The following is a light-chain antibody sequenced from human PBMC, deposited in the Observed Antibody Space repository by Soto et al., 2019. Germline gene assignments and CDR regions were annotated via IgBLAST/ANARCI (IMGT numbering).Light chain of an antibody. V-gene: IGLV1-40*01. J-gene: IGLJ1*01. CDR2: GNS. CDR3: QSYDSSLSGYV. Sequence: QSVLTQPHSVSGAPGQGVTISGTGSSSNIGAGYDVHWYQQLPGTAPKLLIYGNSNRPSGVPDRFSGSKSGTSASLAITGLQAEDQADYYCQSYDSSLSGYVFGTGTKLTVL. CDR1: SSNIGAGYD.